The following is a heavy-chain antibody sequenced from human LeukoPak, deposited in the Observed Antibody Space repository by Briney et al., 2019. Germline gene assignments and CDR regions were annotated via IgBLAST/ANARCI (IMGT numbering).Heavy chain of an antibody. Sequence: GESLKISCKGPGYIFTNYWIAWVRQMLGKGLEWMGIIYPGDSDTRYSPSFQGQVTISADKSISTAYLQWSSLKASDTAMYYCARRSGNFQADYNFDYWGQGTLVTVSS. J-gene: IGHJ4*02. CDR1: GYIFTNYW. V-gene: IGHV5-51*01. CDR2: IYPGDSDT. CDR3: ARRSGNFQADYNFDY. D-gene: IGHD1-26*01.